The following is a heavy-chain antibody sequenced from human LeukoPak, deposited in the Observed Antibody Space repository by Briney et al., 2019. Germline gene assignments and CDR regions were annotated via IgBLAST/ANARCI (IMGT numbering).Heavy chain of an antibody. CDR3: ARSAEWLRNAFDI. V-gene: IGHV4-59*01. CDR1: GASTSHFY. J-gene: IGHJ3*02. CDR2: MHNSGSS. Sequence: SETLSLSCTVSGASTSHFYWNWIRQPPGKGLEWIGYMHNSGSSKHSPSLKSRVTISIDTSKNQFSLQLTSVTAADTAMYFCARSAEWLRNAFDIWGKGTMVSVSS. D-gene: IGHD5-12*01.